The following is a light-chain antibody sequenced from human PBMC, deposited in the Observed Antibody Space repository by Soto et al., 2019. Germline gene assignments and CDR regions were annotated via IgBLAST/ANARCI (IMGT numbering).Light chain of an antibody. CDR1: SSDVGSYNL. CDR2: EGS. V-gene: IGLV2-23*01. CDR3: CSYAGSGTWV. J-gene: IGLJ3*02. Sequence: QSALTQPASVSGAPGQSITISCTGTSSDVGSYNLVSWCQQHPGKAPKLMIYEGSKRPSGVSNRFSGSKSGNTASLTNSGLQAEDEADYYCCSYAGSGTWVFGGGTKVTVL.